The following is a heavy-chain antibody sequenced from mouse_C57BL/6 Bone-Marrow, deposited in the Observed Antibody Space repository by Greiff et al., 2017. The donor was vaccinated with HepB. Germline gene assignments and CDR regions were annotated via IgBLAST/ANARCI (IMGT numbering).Heavy chain of an antibody. J-gene: IGHJ1*03. CDR2: IYPGDGDT. V-gene: IGHV1-82*01. D-gene: IGHD1-1*01. CDR3: AGIYYYGSSYWYFDV. CDR1: GYAFSSSW. Sequence: QVQLQQSGPELVKPGASVKISCKASGYAFSSSWMNWVKQRPGKGLEWIGRIYPGDGDTNYNGKFKGKATLTADKSSSTAYMQLSSLTSEDSAVYFCAGIYYYGSSYWYFDVWDTGTTVTVSS.